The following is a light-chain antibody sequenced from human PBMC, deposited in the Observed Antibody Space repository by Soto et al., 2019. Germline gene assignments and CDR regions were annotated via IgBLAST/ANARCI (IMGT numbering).Light chain of an antibody. CDR1: SGHNNYI. Sequence: QAVLTQSSSASASLGSSVKLTCTLSSGHNNYIVAWHQQHPGKAPRFLMKLEGTGTYNKGSGVPDRFSGSSSGADRYLTISNLHFEDEADYYCETWDTNIRVFGGGTKLTVL. V-gene: IGLV4-60*02. CDR3: ETWDTNIRV. J-gene: IGLJ3*02. CDR2: LEGTGTY.